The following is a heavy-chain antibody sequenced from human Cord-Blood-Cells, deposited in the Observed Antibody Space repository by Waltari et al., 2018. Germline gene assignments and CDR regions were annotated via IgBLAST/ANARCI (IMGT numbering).Heavy chain of an antibody. V-gene: IGHV4-34*01. Sequence: QVQLQQWGAGLLKPSETLSLTCAVYGGSFSGYYWSWIRQPPGKGREWIGEINHSGSTNYNPSLKSRVTISVDTSKNQFSLKLSSVTAADTAVYYCAREVTMVRGVLDVWGQGTTVTVSS. CDR1: GGSFSGYY. CDR2: INHSGST. J-gene: IGHJ6*02. D-gene: IGHD3-10*01. CDR3: AREVTMVRGVLDV.